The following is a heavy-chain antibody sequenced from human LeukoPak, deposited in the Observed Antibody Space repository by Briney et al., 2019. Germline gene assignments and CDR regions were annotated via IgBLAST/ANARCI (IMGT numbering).Heavy chain of an antibody. Sequence: PGGSLRLLCAASGFIFSDYYMSWMRQAPGKGLEWISYISSGGSIIDYADSVKGRFTVSRDNAKNSLYLQMNSLRAEDMAVYYCARDPEWGGGFDRYYFDYWGQGTLVTVSS. CDR3: ARDPEWGGGFDRYYFDY. J-gene: IGHJ4*01. V-gene: IGHV3-11*04. CDR2: ISSGGSII. CDR1: GFIFSDYY. D-gene: IGHD5-12*01.